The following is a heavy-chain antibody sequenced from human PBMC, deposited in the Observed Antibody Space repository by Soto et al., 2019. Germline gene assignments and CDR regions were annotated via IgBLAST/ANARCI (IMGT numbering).Heavy chain of an antibody. CDR1: GLTFSSSW. D-gene: IGHD3-10*01. CDR2: LNSDGTSV. V-gene: IGHV3-74*01. J-gene: IGHJ4*02. CDR3: ASGRVGELLV. Sequence: EVQLVESGGGLVRPGGSLRLSCTASGLTFSSSWMHWVRQAPGKGLMWVSRLNSDGTSVTYADSVKGRFTISRDNAKNTLFLQMNSLRDEDTAMYFCASGRVGELLVCGQGTLVSVSS.